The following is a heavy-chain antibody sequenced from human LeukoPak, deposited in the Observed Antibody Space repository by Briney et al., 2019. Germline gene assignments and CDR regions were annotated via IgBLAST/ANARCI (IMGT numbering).Heavy chain of an antibody. CDR1: GFTFSSNP. J-gene: IGHJ4*02. CDR2: INWNGGST. Sequence: GGSLRLSCAGSGFTFSSNPLSWVRQAPGKGLEWVSTINWNGGSTAYADSVKGRFTISRDNAKNSLYLQMNSLRAEDTALYYCARVGALQYSSSSAGVYFDYWGPGTLVTVSS. CDR3: ARVGALQYSSSSAGVYFDY. V-gene: IGHV3-20*04. D-gene: IGHD6-6*01.